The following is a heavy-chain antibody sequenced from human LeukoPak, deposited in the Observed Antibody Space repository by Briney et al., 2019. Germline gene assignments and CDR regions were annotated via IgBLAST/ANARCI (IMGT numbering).Heavy chain of an antibody. J-gene: IGHJ4*02. Sequence: PGGSLRLSCAASGFTFSSYAMHWVRQAPGKGLEWVAVISYDGGNKYYADSVKGRFTISRDNSKNTLYLQMNSLRAEDTAVYYCANGVVPAAIDYWGQGTLVTVSS. D-gene: IGHD2-2*01. V-gene: IGHV3-30-3*01. CDR3: ANGVVPAAIDY. CDR2: ISYDGGNK. CDR1: GFTFSSYA.